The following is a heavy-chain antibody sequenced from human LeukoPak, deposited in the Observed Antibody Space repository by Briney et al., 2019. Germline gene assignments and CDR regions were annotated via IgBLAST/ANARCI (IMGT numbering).Heavy chain of an antibody. CDR2: IYHSGST. CDR3: ARDLGIAAAGTYTLQH. CDR1: GFTFSSYAM. D-gene: IGHD6-13*01. Sequence: GSLRLSCAASGFTFSSYAMSWVRQPPGKGLEWIGEIYHSGSTNYNPSLKSRVTISVDKSKNQFSLKLSSVTAADTAVYYCARDLGIAAAGTYTLQHWGQGTLVTVSS. V-gene: IGHV4-4*02. J-gene: IGHJ1*01.